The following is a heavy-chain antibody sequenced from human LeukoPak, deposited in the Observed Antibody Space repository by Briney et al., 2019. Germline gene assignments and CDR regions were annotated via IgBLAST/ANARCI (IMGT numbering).Heavy chain of an antibody. V-gene: IGHV3-11*04. CDR3: ARVPWQLAPTTYYYYYMDV. Sequence: GGSLRLSCAASGFTFSDYYMSWIRQAPGKGLEWVSYISSSGSTIYYADSVKGRFTISRDNAKNSLYLQMNSLRAEDTAVYYCARVPWQLAPTTYYYYYMDVWGKGTTVTVSS. J-gene: IGHJ6*03. CDR1: GFTFSDYY. D-gene: IGHD6-6*01. CDR2: ISSSGSTI.